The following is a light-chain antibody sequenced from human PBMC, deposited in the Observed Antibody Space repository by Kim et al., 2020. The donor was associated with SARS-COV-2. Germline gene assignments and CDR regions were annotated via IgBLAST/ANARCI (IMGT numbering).Light chain of an antibody. J-gene: IGKJ1*01. CDR3: QQNTISPWT. CDR2: GTS. V-gene: IGKV3-20*01. Sequence: EIVLTQSPGTLSLSPGERATLSCRASQSVGSTYLTWYQQRPGQAPRRLIYGTSTRATGIPDRFSGSGSGTDFTLTISRLEPEDFAVYYCQQNTISPWTFGQGTKVDIK. CDR1: QSVGSTY.